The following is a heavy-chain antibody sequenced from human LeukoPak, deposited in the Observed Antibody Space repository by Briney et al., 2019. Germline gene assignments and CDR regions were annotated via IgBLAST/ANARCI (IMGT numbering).Heavy chain of an antibody. CDR2: TYYRSKWYN. CDR3: ARSLGGNDVLSWFDP. D-gene: IGHD1-1*01. Sequence: SQTLSLTCAISGDIVSSNSAAWNWIRQSPSRGLEWLVRTYYRSKWYNDYAVSVKSRITINPDTSKNQFSLQLNSVTPEDTAVYYCARSLGGNDVLSWFDPWGQGTLVTVSS. J-gene: IGHJ5*02. CDR1: GDIVSSNSAA. V-gene: IGHV6-1*01.